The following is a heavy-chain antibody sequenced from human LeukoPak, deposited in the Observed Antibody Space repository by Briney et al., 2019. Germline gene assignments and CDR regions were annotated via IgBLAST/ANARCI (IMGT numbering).Heavy chain of an antibody. Sequence: ASVKVSCKASGYTFTSYGIGWVRQAPGQGLEWMGWISAYNGNTNYAQKLQSRVTMTTDTSTSTAYMELRSLRSDDTAVYYCARDGGYYDSSGYYTWGQGTLVTVSS. CDR2: ISAYNGNT. CDR3: ARDGGYYDSSGYYT. CDR1: GYTFTSYG. D-gene: IGHD3-22*01. J-gene: IGHJ5*02. V-gene: IGHV1-18*01.